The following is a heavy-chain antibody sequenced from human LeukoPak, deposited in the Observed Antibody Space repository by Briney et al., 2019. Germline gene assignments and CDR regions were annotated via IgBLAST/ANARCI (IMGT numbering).Heavy chain of an antibody. V-gene: IGHV1-3*01. Sequence: ASVKVSCKASGYTFTSYAMHWVRQAPGQRLEWMGWINAGNGNTKYSQKFQGRVTITRDTSASTAYMELSSLRSEDTAVYCCARGGFMVRGASTWFDPWGQGTLVTVSS. J-gene: IGHJ5*02. CDR3: ARGGFMVRGASTWFDP. D-gene: IGHD3-10*01. CDR1: GYTFTSYA. CDR2: INAGNGNT.